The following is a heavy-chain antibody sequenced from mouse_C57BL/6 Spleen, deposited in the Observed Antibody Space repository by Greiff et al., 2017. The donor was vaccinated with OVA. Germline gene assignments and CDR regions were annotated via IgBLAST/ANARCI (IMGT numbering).Heavy chain of an antibody. Sequence: QVQLQQPGAELVKPGASVKLSCKASGYTFPSYWMHWVKQRPGQGLEWIGMIHPNSGSTNYNEKFKSKATLTVDKSSSPAYMQLSSLTSEDSAVYYCATPSRSYDRALYAMDDWGQGTAVTVSS. CDR3: ATPSRSYDRALYAMDD. V-gene: IGHV1-64*01. J-gene: IGHJ4*01. CDR1: GYTFPSYW. CDR2: IHPNSGST. D-gene: IGHD1-1*01.